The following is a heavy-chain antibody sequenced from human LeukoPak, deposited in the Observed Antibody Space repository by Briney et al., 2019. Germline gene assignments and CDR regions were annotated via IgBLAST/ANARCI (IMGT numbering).Heavy chain of an antibody. CDR2: MNPNSGGT. CDR1: GYTFTSYD. CDR3: AREHCSGGSCYSYFDY. V-gene: IGHV1-2*02. D-gene: IGHD2-15*01. Sequence: ASVKVSCKASGYTFTSYDINWVRQATGQGLEWMGWMNPNSGGTNYAQKFQGRVTMTRDTSISTAYMELNRLRSDDTAVYYCAREHCSGGSCYSYFDYWGQGTLVTVSS. J-gene: IGHJ4*02.